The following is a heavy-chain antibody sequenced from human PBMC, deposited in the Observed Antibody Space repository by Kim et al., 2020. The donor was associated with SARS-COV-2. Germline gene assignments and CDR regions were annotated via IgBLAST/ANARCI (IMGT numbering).Heavy chain of an antibody. J-gene: IGHJ3*01. CDR3: ARTANYYGSGSYFRDA. V-gene: IGHV3-23*03. D-gene: IGHD3-10*01. CDR2: IYHGGSST. Sequence: GGSLRLSCAASGFTFSSYAMSWVRQAPGKGLEWVSDIYHGGSSTYYVDSVKGRFTISRDNSKNTLYLQMNSLRAEDTAVYYCARTANYYGSGSYFRDA. CDR1: GFTFSSYA.